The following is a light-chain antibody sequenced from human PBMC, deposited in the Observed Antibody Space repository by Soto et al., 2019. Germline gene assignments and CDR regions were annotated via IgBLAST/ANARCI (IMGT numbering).Light chain of an antibody. V-gene: IGKV3-11*01. CDR2: DAS. CDR1: QSVSNN. J-gene: IGKJ1*01. CDR3: QQRSNWPWT. Sequence: EIVLTQSPATLSLSPGERATLSCRASQSVSNNLVWYQQKPGQAPRLLIYDASNRATGIPARFSGSGSATDFTLTISSLEPEDFAFYYCQQRSNWPWTFGQGTKVDIK.